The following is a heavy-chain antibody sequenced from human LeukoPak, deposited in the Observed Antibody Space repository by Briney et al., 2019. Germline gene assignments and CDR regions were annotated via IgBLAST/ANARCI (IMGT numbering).Heavy chain of an antibody. CDR3: ARDRDSYGLVDY. CDR1: GYTFTGYY. Sequence: ASVKVSCKASGYTFTGYYMHWVRQAPGQGLEWVGWINPNSGGTNYAQTFQGRVTMTRDTSISTAYMELSRLRSDDTAVYYCARDRDSYGLVDYWGQGTLVTVSS. D-gene: IGHD5-18*01. CDR2: INPNSGGT. J-gene: IGHJ4*02. V-gene: IGHV1-2*02.